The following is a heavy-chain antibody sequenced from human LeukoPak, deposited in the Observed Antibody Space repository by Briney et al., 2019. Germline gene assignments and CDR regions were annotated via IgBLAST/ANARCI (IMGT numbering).Heavy chain of an antibody. CDR2: INPNSGGT. CDR1: GYTFTGYY. J-gene: IGHJ4*02. V-gene: IGHV1-2*02. D-gene: IGHD6-13*01. Sequence: ASVKVSCKASGYTFTGYYMHWVRQAPGQGLEWMGWINPNSGGTNYAQKFQGRVTMTRDTSISTAYMELSRLRSDDTAVYYCARALRYSSSWYLIYGYWGQGTLVTVSS. CDR3: ARALRYSSSWYLIYGY.